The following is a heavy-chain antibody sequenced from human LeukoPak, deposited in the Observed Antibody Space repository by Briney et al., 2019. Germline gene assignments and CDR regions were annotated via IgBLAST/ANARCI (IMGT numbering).Heavy chain of an antibody. J-gene: IGHJ3*01. Sequence: GESLKVSCKGSGYSFTNYWIGWVRQMPGKGLEWMGIIYPGDPDTRYSPSFQGQVTISADKSIGTAFLQWSSLKASDTAMYYCARRGVNDPFDFWGQGTMVTVS. CDR1: GYSFTNYW. CDR2: IYPGDPDT. D-gene: IGHD2-8*01. CDR3: ARRGVNDPFDF. V-gene: IGHV5-51*01.